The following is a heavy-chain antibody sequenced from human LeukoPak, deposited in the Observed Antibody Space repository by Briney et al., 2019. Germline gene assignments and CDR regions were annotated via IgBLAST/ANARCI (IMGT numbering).Heavy chain of an antibody. CDR1: GYTFTSYG. Sequence: ASVKVSCKASGYTFTSYGISWVRQAPGQGLGWMGWISAYNGNTNYAQKLQGRVTMTTDTSTSTAYMELRSLRSDDTAVYYCARDGASSWQWLVVGSFDYWGQGTLVTVSS. V-gene: IGHV1-18*01. J-gene: IGHJ4*02. CDR3: ARDGASSWQWLVVGSFDY. CDR2: ISAYNGNT. D-gene: IGHD6-19*01.